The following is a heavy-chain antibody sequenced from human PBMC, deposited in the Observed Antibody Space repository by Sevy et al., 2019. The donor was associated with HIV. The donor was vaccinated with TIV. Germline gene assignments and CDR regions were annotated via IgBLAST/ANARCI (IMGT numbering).Heavy chain of an antibody. CDR1: GYSFTSYC. Sequence: GESLKISCKISGYSFTSYCIGWVRQMTGKGLEGMGIFCPGDSDISYSQSFQGQVTISADKSISTVYLQWRSLKASDTAMYYCTRQGPSDGMDVWGRGTTVTVSS. CDR2: FCPGDSDI. V-gene: IGHV5-51*01. J-gene: IGHJ6*02. CDR3: TRQGPSDGMDV.